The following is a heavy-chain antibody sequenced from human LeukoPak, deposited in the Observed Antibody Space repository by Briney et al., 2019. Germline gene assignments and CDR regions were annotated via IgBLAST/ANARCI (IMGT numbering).Heavy chain of an antibody. J-gene: IGHJ4*02. V-gene: IGHV1-18*01. D-gene: IGHD3-3*01. CDR3: ARDSIMGFLEWLGGVKRFDY. CDR1: GYTFTSYG. Sequence: ASVKVSCKASGYTFTSYGISWVRQAPGQGLEWMGWISAYNGNTNYAQKLQGRVTMTTDTSTSTAYMELRSLRSDDTAVYYCARDSIMGFLEWLGGVKRFDYWGQGTLVTVSS. CDR2: ISAYNGNT.